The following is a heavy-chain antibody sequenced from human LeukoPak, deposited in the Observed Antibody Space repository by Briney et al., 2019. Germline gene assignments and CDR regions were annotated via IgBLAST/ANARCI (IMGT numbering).Heavy chain of an antibody. CDR2: IIPIFGTA. Sequence: ASVKVSCKASGGTFSSYAISWVRQAPGQGLEWMGGIIPIFGTANYAQKFQGRVTMTTDSSTSTAYMELRSLRSDDTAVYYCARTQSITMVRGVIVGDDAFDIWGQGTMVTVSS. V-gene: IGHV1-69*05. CDR1: GGTFSSYA. J-gene: IGHJ3*02. D-gene: IGHD3-10*01. CDR3: ARTQSITMVRGVIVGDDAFDI.